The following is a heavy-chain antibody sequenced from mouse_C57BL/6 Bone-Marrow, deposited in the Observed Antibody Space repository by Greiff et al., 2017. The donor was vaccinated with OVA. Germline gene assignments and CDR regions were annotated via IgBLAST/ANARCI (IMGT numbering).Heavy chain of an antibody. CDR3: ARYRYYGSSYKWYFDV. D-gene: IGHD1-1*01. CDR2: ISYSGST. V-gene: IGHV3-8*01. J-gene: IGHJ1*03. CDR1: GYSITSDY. Sequence: DVKLQESGPGLAKPSQTLSLTCSVTGYSITSDYWNWIRKFPGNKLEYMGYISYSGSTYYNPSLKSRISITRDTSKNQYYLQLNSVTTEDTATYYCARYRYYGSSYKWYFDVWGTGTTVTVSS.